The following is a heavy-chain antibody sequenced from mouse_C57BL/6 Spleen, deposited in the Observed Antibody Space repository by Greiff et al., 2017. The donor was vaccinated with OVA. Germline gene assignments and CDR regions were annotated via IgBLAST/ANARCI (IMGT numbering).Heavy chain of an antibody. CDR3: TSLGYDGAWFAY. D-gene: IGHD2-2*01. V-gene: IGHV14-4*01. CDR2: IDPENGDT. Sequence: VQLQQSGAELVRPGASVKLSCIASGFNIKDDYMHWVKQRPEQGLEWIGWIDPENGDTEYASKFQGKATITADTSSNTAYLQLSSLTSEDTAVYYCTSLGYDGAWFAYWGQGTLVTVSA. CDR1: GFNIKDDY. J-gene: IGHJ3*01.